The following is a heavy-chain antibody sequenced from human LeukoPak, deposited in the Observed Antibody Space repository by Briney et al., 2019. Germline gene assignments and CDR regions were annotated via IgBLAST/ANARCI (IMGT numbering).Heavy chain of an antibody. V-gene: IGHV3-7*01. Sequence: GGSLRLSCVASGFRFSSYWMAWVRQAPGKGLEWVANIKYDGSHKYYADSVKGRFTISRDNAKNSVYLQMNSLRVDDTAVYFCASSHDSSGNDWGQGTMVTVSS. D-gene: IGHD3-22*01. J-gene: IGHJ4*02. CDR2: IKYDGSHK. CDR1: GFRFSSYW. CDR3: ASSHDSSGND.